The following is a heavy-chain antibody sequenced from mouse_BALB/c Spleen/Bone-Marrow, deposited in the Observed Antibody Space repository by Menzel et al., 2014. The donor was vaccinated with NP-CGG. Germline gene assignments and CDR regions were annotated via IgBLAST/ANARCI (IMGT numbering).Heavy chain of an antibody. V-gene: IGHV1-54*01. CDR2: LNPGSGGT. J-gene: IGHJ2*01. CDR1: GYAFTNYL. CDR3: ARRIYYAMGY. D-gene: IGHD2-1*01. Sequence: QVQLQQSGAELARPGTSVKVSCKASGYAFTNYLIEWVKRRPGQGLEWIGVLNPGSGGTNYNEKFKGKATLTADKSSSTAYMQLSSLTSDNSAVYFCARRIYYAMGYWGQGTTLTVSS.